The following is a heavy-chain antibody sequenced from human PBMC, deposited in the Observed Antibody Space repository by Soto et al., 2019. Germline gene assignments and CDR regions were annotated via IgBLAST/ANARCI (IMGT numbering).Heavy chain of an antibody. CDR1: GYTFTNFG. CDR3: ARGGTPLDY. D-gene: IGHD3-16*01. CDR2: ISAYNGNT. V-gene: IGHV1-18*01. Sequence: QVQLVQSGAEVKKPGASVKVSCKASGYTFTNFGIIWVRQAPGQGLEWMGWISAYNGNTNYAQNFQGRVTMPTDTATSPASMALRSLRSDDTAVYYCARGGTPLDYWGQGTLVTVSS. J-gene: IGHJ4*02.